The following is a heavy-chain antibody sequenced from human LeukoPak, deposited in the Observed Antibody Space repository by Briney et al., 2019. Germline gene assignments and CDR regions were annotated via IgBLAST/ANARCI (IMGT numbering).Heavy chain of an antibody. J-gene: IGHJ4*02. Sequence: TWGSLRLSWAASGFTFSNYWMSWIRQPPGKGLEWVANIKQDGNEKYYVDSVKRRFTISRDNAKNSLYLQMNSLRAEDTAVYYCASGYNYGYLFDYWGQGILVTVSS. V-gene: IGHV3-7*01. CDR1: GFTFSNYW. CDR2: IKQDGNEK. CDR3: ASGYNYGYLFDY. D-gene: IGHD5-18*01.